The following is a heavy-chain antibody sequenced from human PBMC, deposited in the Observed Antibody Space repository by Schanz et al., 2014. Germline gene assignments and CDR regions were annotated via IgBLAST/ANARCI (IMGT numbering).Heavy chain of an antibody. D-gene: IGHD7-27*01. Sequence: QVQLVQSGAEVKKPGASVKVSCKASGYTFTDYPMNWVRQAPGQGLEWMGWINTNTGNPTYAQGFTGRFVFSLDTSVSTAYLQISFLKADDTAVFFCARGEANWGQYWGQGTLVTVSS. CDR3: ARGEANWGQY. CDR2: INTNTGNP. V-gene: IGHV7-4-1*02. J-gene: IGHJ4*02. CDR1: GYTFTDYP.